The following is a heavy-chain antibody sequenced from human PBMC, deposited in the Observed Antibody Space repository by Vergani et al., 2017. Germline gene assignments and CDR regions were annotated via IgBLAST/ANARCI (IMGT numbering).Heavy chain of an antibody. V-gene: IGHV4-38-2*01. J-gene: IGHJ4*02. CDR1: GDSISSGNN. CDR2: MDYNGRA. CDR3: ARHVTQDYYNDSDYFDY. D-gene: IGHD3-22*01. Sequence: QVNLQESGPGLVKPSETLSLTCAVSGDSISSGNNWGWLRQPPGKGLEWIGSMDYNGRAYYTPSLRRRVAISIDTSKMQFSLQLYSLTAADTAIYYCARHVTQDYYNDSDYFDYWGRGTLVTDSS.